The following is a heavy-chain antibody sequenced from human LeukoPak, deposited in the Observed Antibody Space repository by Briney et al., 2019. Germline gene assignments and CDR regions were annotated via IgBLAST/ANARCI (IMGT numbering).Heavy chain of an antibody. V-gene: IGHV1-69*06. CDR2: IIPMFGTA. J-gene: IGHJ4*02. Sequence: SVKVSCKASGGTFSSYEISWVRQAPGQGLEWMGGIIPMFGTAKYAQKFQGRVTITADKSTSTAYMELSSLRSEDSAVYYCAKNGLGAVVKTDWGQGTLVTVSS. CDR1: GGTFSSYE. CDR3: AKNGLGAVVKTD. D-gene: IGHD3-22*01.